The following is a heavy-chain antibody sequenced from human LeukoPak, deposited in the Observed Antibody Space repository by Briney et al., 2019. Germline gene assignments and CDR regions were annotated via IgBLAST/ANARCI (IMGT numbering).Heavy chain of an antibody. V-gene: IGHV4-38-2*02. D-gene: IGHD3-9*01. Sequence: SETLSLTCTVSGYSISSGYYWGWIRQPPGKGLEWIGEINHSGSTNYNPSLKSRVTISVDTSKNQFSLKLSSVTAADTAVYYCARVGNYDILTGYYYAFDIWGQGTMVTVSS. CDR1: GYSISSGYY. J-gene: IGHJ3*02. CDR2: INHSGST. CDR3: ARVGNYDILTGYYYAFDI.